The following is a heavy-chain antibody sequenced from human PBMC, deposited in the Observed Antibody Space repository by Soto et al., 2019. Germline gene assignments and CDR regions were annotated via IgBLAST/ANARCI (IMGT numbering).Heavy chain of an antibody. CDR3: ARDVTDFWSGHEGMDV. CDR1: GGSISNGGCY. CDR2: IYYSGST. V-gene: IGHV4-31*03. D-gene: IGHD3-3*01. J-gene: IGHJ6*02. Sequence: SETLSLTCTVSGGSISNGGCYWTWIRQHPWKGLEWIGYIYYSGSTYYNPSLKSRVTISVDTSKNQFSLKLTSVTAADTAVYYCARDVTDFWSGHEGMDVWGQGXTVTVYS.